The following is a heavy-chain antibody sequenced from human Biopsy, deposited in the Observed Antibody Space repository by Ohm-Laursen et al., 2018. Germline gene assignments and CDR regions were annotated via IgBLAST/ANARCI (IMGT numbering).Heavy chain of an antibody. V-gene: IGHV4-4*07. CDR2: IYSSGGT. Sequence: SETLSLTCTVSGGSIISYYWNWIRQPAGKGLEWIGRIYSSGGTKYNPSLKSRVTISVDTSNNQSSLKLSSLTAADTAVYYCARHSFGSGRDFWGQGTLVTVSS. CDR3: ARHSFGSGRDF. D-gene: IGHD3-10*01. J-gene: IGHJ4*02. CDR1: GGSIISYY.